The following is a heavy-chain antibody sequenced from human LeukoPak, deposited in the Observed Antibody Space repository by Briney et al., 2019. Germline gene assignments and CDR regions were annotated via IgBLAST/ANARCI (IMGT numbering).Heavy chain of an antibody. CDR2: ISYDGSNK. V-gene: IGHV3-30*04. J-gene: IGHJ4*02. D-gene: IGHD4-17*01. CDR1: GFTFSSYA. CDR3: ATARWVTTDFDY. Sequence: GGSLRLSCAASGFTFSSYAMHWVRQAPGKGLEWVAVISYDGSNKYYADSVKGRFTISRDNAKNTLYLQMNSLRAEDTAVYYCATARWVTTDFDYWGQGTLVTVSS.